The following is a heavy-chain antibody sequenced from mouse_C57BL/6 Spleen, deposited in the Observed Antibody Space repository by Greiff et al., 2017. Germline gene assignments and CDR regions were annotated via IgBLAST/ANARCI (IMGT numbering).Heavy chain of an antibody. V-gene: IGHV5-4*03. CDR3: ARGDGYFDV. Sequence: EVKLVESGGGLVKPGGSLKLSCAASGFTFSSYAMSWVRQTPEKRLEWVATISDGGSYTYYPDNVKGRFTISRDNAKNNLYLQMSHLKSEDTAMYYCARGDGYFDVWGTGTTVTVSS. J-gene: IGHJ1*03. D-gene: IGHD2-3*01. CDR1: GFTFSSYA. CDR2: ISDGGSYT.